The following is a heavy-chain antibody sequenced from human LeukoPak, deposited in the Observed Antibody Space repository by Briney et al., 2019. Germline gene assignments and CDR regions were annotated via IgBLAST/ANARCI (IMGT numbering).Heavy chain of an antibody. Sequence: GRSLRLSCAASGFTFSNYGMHLVRQAPGKGLEWVAIIWYDGSNKYYADSVKGRFTISRDNSKNTLYLEMNSLRAEDTAVYYCAANFDFWGQGTLVTVSS. CDR1: GFTFSNYG. J-gene: IGHJ4*02. D-gene: IGHD2-8*01. CDR3: AANFDF. CDR2: IWYDGSNK. V-gene: IGHV3-33*01.